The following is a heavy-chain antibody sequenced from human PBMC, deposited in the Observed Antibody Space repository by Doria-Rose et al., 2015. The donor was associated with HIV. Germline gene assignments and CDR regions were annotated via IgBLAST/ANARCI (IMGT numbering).Heavy chain of an antibody. D-gene: IGHD3-3*01. CDR3: TRATYYDFWSGGDP. Sequence: RIKSKADGGTTDYAAPVKGRFTTSRDDSKNNFYLQMNSLKTEDTGVYYCTRATYYDFWSGGDPWGQGTLVTVS. V-gene: IGHV3-15*01. CDR2: IKSKADGGTT. J-gene: IGHJ5*02.